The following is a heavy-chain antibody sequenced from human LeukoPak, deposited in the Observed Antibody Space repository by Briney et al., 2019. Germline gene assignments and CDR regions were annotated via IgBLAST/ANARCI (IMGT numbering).Heavy chain of an antibody. CDR3: ARSLPATVAGANWYDP. D-gene: IGHD6-13*01. Sequence: SETLSLTCSVSGGSISGYYWNWIRQPPGKGLEWIGYMYYGGSTNYSPSLKSRVSMSADTSRNQLSLKLTSVTAADTAVYYCARSLPATVAGANWYDPWGQGTLVTVSS. J-gene: IGHJ5*02. V-gene: IGHV4-59*01. CDR1: GGSISGYY. CDR2: MYYGGST.